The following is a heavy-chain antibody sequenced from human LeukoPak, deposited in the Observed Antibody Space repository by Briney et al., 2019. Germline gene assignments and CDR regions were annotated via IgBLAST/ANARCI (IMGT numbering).Heavy chain of an antibody. J-gene: IGHJ4*02. CDR3: AIDISGLNFDY. D-gene: IGHD3-22*01. Sequence: SETLSLTCTVSGGSISSYYWNWIRQPAGKGLEWIGRIYTGGSTNYNPSLKSRVTMSVDTSKNQFSLKLSSVTAADTAMYYCAIDISGLNFDYWGQGTLVTVSS. CDR2: IYTGGST. V-gene: IGHV4-4*07. CDR1: GGSISSYY.